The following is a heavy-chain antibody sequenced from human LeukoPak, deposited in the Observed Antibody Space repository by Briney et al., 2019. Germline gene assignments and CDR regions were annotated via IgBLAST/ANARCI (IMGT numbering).Heavy chain of an antibody. CDR3: AKALSVDYEHWFDP. CDR1: GFTFSSYA. V-gene: IGHV3-23*01. J-gene: IGHJ5*02. Sequence: PGGSLRLSCAASGFTFSSYAMSWVRQTPGKGLEWVSAISGSGGSTYYADSVKGRFTISRDNSKNTLYLQMNSLRAEDTAVYYCAKALSVDYEHWFDPWGQGTLVTVSS. CDR2: ISGSGGST. D-gene: IGHD4-17*01.